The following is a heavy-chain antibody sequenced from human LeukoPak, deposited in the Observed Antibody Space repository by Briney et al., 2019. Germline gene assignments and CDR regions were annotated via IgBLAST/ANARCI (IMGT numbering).Heavy chain of an antibody. D-gene: IGHD6-13*01. CDR3: AKDAYSSRDIDY. V-gene: IGHV3-33*06. CDR1: GFTFSSYG. Sequence: PGRSLRLSCAASGFTFSSYGMHWVRQAPGKGLEWVAGIWYDGSNKYNADSVKGRFTISRDNSKNTLYLQMNSLRVEDTAVYYCAKDAYSSRDIDYWGQGNLVTVSS. J-gene: IGHJ4*02. CDR2: IWYDGSNK.